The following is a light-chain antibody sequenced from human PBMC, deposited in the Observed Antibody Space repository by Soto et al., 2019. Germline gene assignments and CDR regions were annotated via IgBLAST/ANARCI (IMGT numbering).Light chain of an antibody. CDR1: SSDVCAYNH. Sequence: QSALTQPPSASGSPGQSGTISCTGTSSDVCAYNHVSWYQQHAGKAPKLVIYEVTKRPSGVPDRFSGSKSANTASLTVSGLQSEDEADYYFSSFASSNTWVFGGGTKVTVL. V-gene: IGLV2-8*01. CDR3: SSFASSNTWV. J-gene: IGLJ3*02. CDR2: EVT.